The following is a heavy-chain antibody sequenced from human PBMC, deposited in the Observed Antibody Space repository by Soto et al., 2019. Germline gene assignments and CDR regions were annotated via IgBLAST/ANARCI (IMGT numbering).Heavy chain of an antibody. Sequence: EEQLVESGGGLVKPGGSLRLSCAASGFTFSNAWMSWVRQAPGKGLEWVGRIKSNTGGGTTDYAAPVKGRFTISRDDSKNTLYLQMNSLKTEDTALYYCKPYRSHYDSSGYYYWGQGTLVTVSS. CDR2: IKSNTGGGTT. CDR1: GFTFSNAW. CDR3: KPYRSHYDSSGYYY. J-gene: IGHJ4*02. D-gene: IGHD3-22*01. V-gene: IGHV3-15*01.